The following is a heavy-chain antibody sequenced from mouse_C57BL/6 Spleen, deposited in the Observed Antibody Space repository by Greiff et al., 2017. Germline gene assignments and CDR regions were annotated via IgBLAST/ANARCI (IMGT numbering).Heavy chain of an antibody. V-gene: IGHV1-80*01. CDR3: ARGAQATFAY. CDR2: IYPGDGDT. J-gene: IGHJ3*01. Sequence: VQLQESGAELVKPGASVKISCKASGYAFSSYWMNWVKQRPGKGLEWIGQIYPGDGDTNYNGKFKGKAKLTADKSSSTAYMQLSSLTSEDSAVYFCARGAQATFAYWGQGTLVTVSA. D-gene: IGHD3-2*02. CDR1: GYAFSSYW.